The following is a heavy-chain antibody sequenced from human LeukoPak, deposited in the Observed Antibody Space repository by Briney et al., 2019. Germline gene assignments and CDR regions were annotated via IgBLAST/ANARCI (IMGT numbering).Heavy chain of an antibody. D-gene: IGHD2-2*01. CDR2: IYHSGST. Sequence: SETLSLTCAVSGYSISSGYYWGWIRQPPGKGLEWIGSIYHSGSTYYNPSLKSRVTISVDTSKNQFSLKLSSVTAADTAVYYCAGSSTSSDYWGQGTLVTVSS. CDR1: GYSISSGYY. V-gene: IGHV4-38-2*01. J-gene: IGHJ4*02. CDR3: AGSSTSSDY.